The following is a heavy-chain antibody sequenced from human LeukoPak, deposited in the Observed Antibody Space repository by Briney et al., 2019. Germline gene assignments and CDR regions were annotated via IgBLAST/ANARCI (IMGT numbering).Heavy chain of an antibody. CDR2: INPNSGGT. CDR1: GYTFTSYY. V-gene: IGHV1-2*02. D-gene: IGHD4-23*01. J-gene: IGHJ4*02. Sequence: ASVKASCKASGYTFTSYYMHWVRQAPGQGLEWMGWINPNSGGTNYAQKFQGRVTMTRDTSISTAYMELSRLRSDDTAVYYCASLDYGGTRWFDYWGQGTLVTVSS. CDR3: ASLDYGGTRWFDY.